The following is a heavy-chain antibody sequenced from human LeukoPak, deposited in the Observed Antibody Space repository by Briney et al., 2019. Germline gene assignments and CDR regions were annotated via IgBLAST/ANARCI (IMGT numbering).Heavy chain of an antibody. CDR3: ARENFGRVVVSLDC. V-gene: IGHV3-48*03. D-gene: IGHD3-16*02. CDR1: GFTFSSCE. CDR2: ISSSGSAI. Sequence: GGSLRLSCAASGFTFSSCEMNWVRQAPGKGLEWVSYISSSGSAIYYADSVKGRFTISRDNAKNSLFLQMNSLRDEDTAVYYCARENFGRVVVSLDCWGQGTLVTVSS. J-gene: IGHJ4*02.